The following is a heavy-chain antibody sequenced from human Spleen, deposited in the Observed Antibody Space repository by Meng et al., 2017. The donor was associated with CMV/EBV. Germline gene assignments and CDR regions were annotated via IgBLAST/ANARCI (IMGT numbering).Heavy chain of an antibody. CDR1: GYSFISYW. J-gene: IGHJ2*01. CDR3: ARPLVPLSTDWYFDL. D-gene: IGHD1-1*01. CDR2: IYPGDSDT. Sequence: GESLKISCKASGYSFISYWIAWVRQMPGKGLEWMGSIYPGDSDTRYSPSFQGQVTISADKSISTAYLQWSSLRASDTAMYYCARPLVPLSTDWYFDLWGRGTLVTVSS. V-gene: IGHV5-51*01.